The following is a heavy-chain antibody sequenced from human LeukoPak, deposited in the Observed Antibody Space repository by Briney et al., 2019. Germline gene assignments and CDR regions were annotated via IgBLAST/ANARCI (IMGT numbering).Heavy chain of an antibody. CDR1: GDSITGYS. V-gene: IGHV4-59*01. D-gene: IGHD2-15*01. J-gene: IGHJ5*02. CDR3: ARAYCSGGTCYSSRGMFDP. Sequence: SETLSLTCSVSGDSITGYSWSWIRQTPGKGLEWIGYIYYNGDTHYNPSLNSRLSMSVDTPKKQFSLNLRSVTAADTAVYYCARAYCSGGTCYSSRGMFDPWGQGTLVTVSS. CDR2: IYYNGDT.